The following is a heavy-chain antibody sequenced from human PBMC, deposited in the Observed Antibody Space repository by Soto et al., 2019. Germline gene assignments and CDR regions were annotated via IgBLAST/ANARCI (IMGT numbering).Heavy chain of an antibody. Sequence: PXESLRLSCVASGFTFSSYWMSWVRQAPGGGLEWVANIKQDGTEIHYVESVKGRFTIFRDNAKKSLYLQMNSLRAEDTAVYFCASYSGSYFPVGHDRWGQGTLVTVSS. CDR1: GFTFSSYW. J-gene: IGHJ5*02. CDR3: ASYSGSYFPVGHDR. V-gene: IGHV3-7*01. CDR2: IKQDGTEI. D-gene: IGHD1-26*01.